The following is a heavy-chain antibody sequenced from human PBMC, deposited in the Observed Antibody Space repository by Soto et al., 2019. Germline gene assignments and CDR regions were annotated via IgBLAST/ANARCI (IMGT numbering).Heavy chain of an antibody. CDR3: PREAPSYYPDSNNFPYLTWFDP. V-gene: IGHV1-18*01. Sequence: QVQLVQSGAEVKKPGASVKVSCKASGYTFTNYGISWVRQAPGQGLEWMGWISAYNGNTIYAQKLQGRVTMTTDTSTRTASMELRSLRSDDTAVYYCPREAPSYYPDSNNFPYLTWFDPWGQGTLVTVSS. J-gene: IGHJ5*02. CDR2: ISAYNGNT. D-gene: IGHD3-22*01. CDR1: GYTFTNYG.